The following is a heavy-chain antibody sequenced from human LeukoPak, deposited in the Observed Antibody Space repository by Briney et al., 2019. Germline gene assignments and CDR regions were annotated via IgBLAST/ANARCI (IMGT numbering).Heavy chain of an antibody. J-gene: IGHJ4*02. CDR1: GYTFPSYD. V-gene: IGHV1-8*01. CDR2: MNPNSGNT. CDR3: ARGPKWTGSYYYFDY. Sequence: AASVTVSCKTSGYTFPSYDINWVRQAPGQGLEWMGWMNPNSGNTGYTQKFQGRVTITRNTSITTAYMELSSLRSEDTAVYYCARGPKWTGSYYYFDYWGQGTLVTVSS. D-gene: IGHD1-26*01.